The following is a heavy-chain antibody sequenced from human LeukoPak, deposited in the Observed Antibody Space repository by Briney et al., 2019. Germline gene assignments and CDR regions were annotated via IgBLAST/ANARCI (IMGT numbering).Heavy chain of an antibody. V-gene: IGHV4-59*01. CDR3: ARGRAGIDR. J-gene: IGHJ5*02. D-gene: IGHD1-1*01. Sequence: SETLSLTCTVSGGSLSSYYWSWIRQPTGKGLEWIGYINYSENMDRDNTNYSPSLKRRVTMSLDMSKNHCSLNLTSVTAADSAVYYCARGRAGIDRWGRGTLVIVS. CDR2: INYSENMDRDNT. CDR1: GGSLSSYY.